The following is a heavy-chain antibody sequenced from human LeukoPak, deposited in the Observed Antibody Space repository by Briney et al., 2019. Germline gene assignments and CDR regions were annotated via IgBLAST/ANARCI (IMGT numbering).Heavy chain of an antibody. CDR1: GFTFSSYA. V-gene: IGHV3-23*01. J-gene: IGHJ4*02. D-gene: IGHD3-9*01. Sequence: GGSLRLSCAAAGFTFSSYAMSWVRQAPGKWLEWVSAISGSGGSTYYAYCVKGRFTNSRDNSKNTLYLQMNSLRAEHTAVYYCAKGAFGDIYHQRYYFDYWGQGTLVTVSS. CDR3: AKGAFGDIYHQRYYFDY. CDR2: ISGSGGST.